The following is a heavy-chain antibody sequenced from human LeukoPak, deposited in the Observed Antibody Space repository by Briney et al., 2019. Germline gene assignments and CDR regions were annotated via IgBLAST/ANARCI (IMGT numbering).Heavy chain of an antibody. CDR1: GYTFTSYG. V-gene: IGHV1-8*03. Sequence: GASVKVSCKASGYTFTSYGISWVRQAPGQGLEWMGWMNPNSGNTGYAQKFQGRVTITRNTSISTAYMELSSLRSEDTAAYYCATSSGGDWGQGTLVTVSS. D-gene: IGHD2-21*01. CDR3: ATSSGGD. J-gene: IGHJ4*02. CDR2: MNPNSGNT.